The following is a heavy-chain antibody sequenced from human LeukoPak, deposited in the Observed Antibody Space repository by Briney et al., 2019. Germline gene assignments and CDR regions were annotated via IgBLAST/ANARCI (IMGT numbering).Heavy chain of an antibody. CDR1: GVSLSRGGYS. V-gene: IGHV4-30-4*07. CDR2: IYHTGNT. CDR3: ARGRYSSGWYKEKTWFDP. Sequence: SETLSLTCTVSGVSLSRGGYSWTWIRQPPRKGLEWIGDIYHTGNTNYNPSLKSRFTISVDASKNQVSLRLTSVTAADTAVYYCARGRYSSGWYKEKTWFDPWGQGILVTVSS. D-gene: IGHD6-19*01. J-gene: IGHJ5*02.